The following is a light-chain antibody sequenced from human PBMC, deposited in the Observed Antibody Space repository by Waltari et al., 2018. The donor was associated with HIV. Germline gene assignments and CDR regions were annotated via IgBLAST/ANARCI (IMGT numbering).Light chain of an antibody. CDR3: QQYGSSYT. CDR1: QSVSSSY. V-gene: IGKV3-20*01. J-gene: IGKJ2*01. CDR2: GAS. Sequence: EIVLTQPPGTLSLSPGERATLSCRASQSVSSSYLAWYQQKPGQAPRLHIYGASSRATGIPDRFSGSVSGTDFTLTISRLEPEDFAVYYCQQYGSSYTFGQGTKLEIK.